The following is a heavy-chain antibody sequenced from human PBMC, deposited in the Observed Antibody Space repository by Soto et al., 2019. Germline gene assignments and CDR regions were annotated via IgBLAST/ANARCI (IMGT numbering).Heavy chain of an antibody. V-gene: IGHV1-46*01. D-gene: IGHD2-2*01. CDR1: GYTFISNY. CDR2: INPRGAST. CDR3: ASEPEVCSSTNCHFDY. Sequence: QVQLVQSGAEVKKPGASVKISCKASGYTFISNYVYWVRQAPGQGLELMGIINPRGASTSYAQKFQGRVTMTSDTSTSTVYTDLSSLTSDDTAVYYCASEPEVCSSTNCHFDYWGQGALVTVSS. J-gene: IGHJ4*02.